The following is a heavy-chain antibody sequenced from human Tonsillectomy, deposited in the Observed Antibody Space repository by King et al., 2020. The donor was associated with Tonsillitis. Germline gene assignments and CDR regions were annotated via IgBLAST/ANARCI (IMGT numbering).Heavy chain of an antibody. J-gene: IGHJ4*02. D-gene: IGHD2-2*02. CDR3: ARGLSLVGVVVPAAIPDY. Sequence: VQLQQWGAGLLKPSETLSLTCAVYGGSFSGYYWSWIRQPPGKGLEWIGEINHSGSTNYNPSLKSRVTISVDTSKNQFSLKLSSVTAADTAVYYCARGLSLVGVVVPAAIPDYWGQGTLVTVSS. V-gene: IGHV4-34*01. CDR2: INHSGST. CDR1: GGSFSGYY.